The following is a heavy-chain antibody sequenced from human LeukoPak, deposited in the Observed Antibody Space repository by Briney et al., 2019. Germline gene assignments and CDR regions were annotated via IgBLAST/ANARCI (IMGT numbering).Heavy chain of an antibody. CDR1: GGSISSSSYY. D-gene: IGHD3-10*01. CDR2: IYYSGST. CDR3: ARRPYRETYYYDSGSHP. Sequence: SETLSLTCTVSGGSISSSSYYWGWIRQPPGKGLEWIGNIYYSGSTYYSSSLKSRVIISVDTSKNQFSLKLSSVTAADTAVYYCARRPYRETYYYDSGSHPWGQGTLVTVSS. V-gene: IGHV4-39*07. J-gene: IGHJ5*02.